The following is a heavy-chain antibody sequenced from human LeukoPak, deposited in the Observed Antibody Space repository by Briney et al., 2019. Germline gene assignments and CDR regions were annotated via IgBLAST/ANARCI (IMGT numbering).Heavy chain of an antibody. J-gene: IGHJ3*02. CDR1: GFPFDDYG. V-gene: IGHV3-23*01. CDR2: ISGSGGST. D-gene: IGHD3-22*01. Sequence: GGSLRLSCAASGFPFDDYGMNWVRQVPGKGLEWVSAISGSGGSTYYADSVKGRFTISRDNSKNTLYLQMNSLRAEDTAVYYCAKLVVVITGEEAFDIWGQGTMVTVSS. CDR3: AKLVVVITGEEAFDI.